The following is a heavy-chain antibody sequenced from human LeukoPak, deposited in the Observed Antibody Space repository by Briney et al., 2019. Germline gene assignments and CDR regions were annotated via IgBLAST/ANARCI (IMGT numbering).Heavy chain of an antibody. CDR3: ATPRRDFWSGPSDNWFDP. V-gene: IGHV3-23*01. J-gene: IGHJ5*02. CDR2: ISGSGGST. D-gene: IGHD3-3*01. CDR1: GYTFSSYA. Sequence: PGGSLRLSCAASGYTFSSYAMSWVRQAPAKGLEWVSAISGSGGSTYYADSVKGRFTISRDNSKNTLYLQMNSLRAEDTAVYYCATPRRDFWSGPSDNWFDPWGQGTLVTVSS.